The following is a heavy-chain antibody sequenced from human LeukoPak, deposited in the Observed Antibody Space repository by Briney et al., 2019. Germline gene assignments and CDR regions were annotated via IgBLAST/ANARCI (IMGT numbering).Heavy chain of an antibody. J-gene: IGHJ4*02. CDR2: ISSSGGTM. CDR3: ARVAYCAGDCHHMDS. CDR1: GFTFSNYE. Sequence: PGGSLRLSCAASGFTFSNYEMNWVRQAPGKGLEWVSYISSSGGTMYYADPVKGRFTISRDNAKNSLYLQMNSLRAEDTAVYYCARVAYCAGDCHHMDSWGQGTLVTVSS. V-gene: IGHV3-48*03. D-gene: IGHD2-21*02.